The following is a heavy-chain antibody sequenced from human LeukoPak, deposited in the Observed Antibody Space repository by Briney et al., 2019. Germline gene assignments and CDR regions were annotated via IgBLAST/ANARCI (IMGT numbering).Heavy chain of an antibody. CDR3: ARDRGLVDYYDSSGSWFDP. D-gene: IGHD3-22*01. J-gene: IGHJ5*02. Sequence: SETLSLTCTVSGGSISSYYWSWLRQPPGKGLEWIGYIYYSGSTNYNPSLKSRVTISVDTSKNQFSLKLSSVTAADTAVYYCARDRGLVDYYDSSGSWFDPWGQGTLVTVSS. CDR2: IYYSGST. V-gene: IGHV4-59*01. CDR1: GGSISSYY.